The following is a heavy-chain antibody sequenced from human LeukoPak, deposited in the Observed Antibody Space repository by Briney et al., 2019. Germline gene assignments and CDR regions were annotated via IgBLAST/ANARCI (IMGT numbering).Heavy chain of an antibody. CDR3: ARGVGYYDSSGYGY. CDR2: ISAYNGNT. Sequence: ASVTVSCTASGYTFTSYGISWVRQAPGQGLEWMGWISAYNGNTNYAQKLQGRVTMTTDTSTSTAYMELRSLRFDDTAVYYCARGVGYYDSSGYGYWGQGTLVTVSS. CDR1: GYTFTSYG. V-gene: IGHV1-18*01. D-gene: IGHD3-22*01. J-gene: IGHJ4*02.